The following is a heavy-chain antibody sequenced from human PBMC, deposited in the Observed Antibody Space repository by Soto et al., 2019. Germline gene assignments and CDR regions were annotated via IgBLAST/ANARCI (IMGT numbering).Heavy chain of an antibody. CDR1: GGSISSDDYY. J-gene: IGHJ5*02. V-gene: IGHV4-30-4*01. Sequence: SETLSLTCIVSGGSISSDDYYWSWIRQPPGKGLEWIGYIYHSGSSYYNPSLKSRVTISIDTSKNQLSLKLSSVTAADTAVYYCARTSPRGSGRWLDPWGQGTLVTVSS. CDR2: IYHSGSS. CDR3: ARTSPRGSGRWLDP. D-gene: IGHD3-10*01.